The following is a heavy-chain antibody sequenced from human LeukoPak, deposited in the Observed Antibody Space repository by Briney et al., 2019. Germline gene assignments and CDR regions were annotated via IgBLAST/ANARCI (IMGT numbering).Heavy chain of an antibody. CDR3: ARARFSSRNRDGYLDS. Sequence: ASVKVSCKASGYTFSNYGIHWVRQAPGHGLEWMGWISGINTNTNYAQEVQGRVTMTADTSTATAYMELRSLRSDDTAVYYCARARFSSRNRDGYLDSWGEGTLVTVSS. CDR2: ISGINTNT. J-gene: IGHJ4*02. CDR1: GYTFSNYG. D-gene: IGHD6-13*01. V-gene: IGHV1-18*01.